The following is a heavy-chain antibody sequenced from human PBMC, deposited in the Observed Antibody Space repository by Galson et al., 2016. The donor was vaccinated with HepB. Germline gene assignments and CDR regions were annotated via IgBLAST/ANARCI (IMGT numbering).Heavy chain of an antibody. V-gene: IGHV4-31*03. CDR2: ISYSGST. Sequence: TLSLTCSVSGGSITSGSYYWNWIRQHPGKGLEWIGYISYSGSTYYSPSLKSRVTISVDTSKNQFSLNLSSVTAADTAIYYCARSLTSHYYYAVDVWGQGTMVTVSS. J-gene: IGHJ6*02. D-gene: IGHD6-6*01. CDR1: GGSITSGSYY. CDR3: ARSLTSHYYYAVDV.